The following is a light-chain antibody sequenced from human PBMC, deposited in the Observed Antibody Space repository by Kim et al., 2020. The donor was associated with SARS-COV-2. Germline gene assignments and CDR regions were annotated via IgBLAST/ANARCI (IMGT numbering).Light chain of an antibody. CDR2: QDN. J-gene: IGLJ2*01. CDR3: QAWDSNTVV. Sequence: SYELTQPPSVSVSPGQTASITCSGDKLVGKNVCWHQQKPGQSPVLVIYQDNKRPSGIPVRFSGSNSGNTATLTISGTQAMDEADYYCQAWDSNTVVFGGGTQLTVL. V-gene: IGLV3-1*01. CDR1: KLVGKN.